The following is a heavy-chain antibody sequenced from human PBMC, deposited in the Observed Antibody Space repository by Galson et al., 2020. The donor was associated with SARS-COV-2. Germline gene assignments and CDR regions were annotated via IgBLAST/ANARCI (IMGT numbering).Heavy chain of an antibody. V-gene: IGHV4-34*01. D-gene: IGHD6-13*01. CDR2: INHSGST. J-gene: IGHJ4*02. CDR1: GGSFSGYY. Sequence: SETLSLTCAVYGGSFSGYYWSWIRQPPGKGLEWIGEINHSGSTNYNPSLKSRVTISVDTSKNQSSLKLSSVTAADTAVYYCARWRYSSSWYSGPMYDYWGQGTLVTVSS. CDR3: ARWRYSSSWYSGPMYDY.